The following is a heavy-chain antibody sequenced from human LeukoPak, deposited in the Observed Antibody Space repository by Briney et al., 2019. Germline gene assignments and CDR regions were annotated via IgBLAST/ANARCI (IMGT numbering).Heavy chain of an antibody. D-gene: IGHD3-10*01. V-gene: IGHV4-61*01. Sequence: PSETPSLTCTVSGGSVSSGSYYWTWIWQPPGTGLEWIGYISYSGSTNYNPSLESRVTISVDTSKNQFSLNLSSVTAADTAVYYCARDSPMVRGIIFYYWGQGTLVTVSS. J-gene: IGHJ4*02. CDR3: ARDSPMVRGIIFYY. CDR2: ISYSGST. CDR1: GGSVSSGSYY.